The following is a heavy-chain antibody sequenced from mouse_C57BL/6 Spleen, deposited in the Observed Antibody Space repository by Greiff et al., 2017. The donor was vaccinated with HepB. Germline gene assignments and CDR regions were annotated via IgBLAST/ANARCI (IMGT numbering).Heavy chain of an antibody. CDR2: IDPANGNT. V-gene: IGHV14-3*01. D-gene: IGHD1-1*01. Sequence: LVESVAELVRPGASVKLSCTASGFNIKNTYMHWVKQRPEQGLEWIGRIDPANGNTKYAPKFQGKATITADTSSNTAYLQLSSLTSEDTAIYYCARDRIYYYGSSYGYFDVWGTGTTVTVSS. CDR1: GFNIKNTY. J-gene: IGHJ1*03. CDR3: ARDRIYYYGSSYGYFDV.